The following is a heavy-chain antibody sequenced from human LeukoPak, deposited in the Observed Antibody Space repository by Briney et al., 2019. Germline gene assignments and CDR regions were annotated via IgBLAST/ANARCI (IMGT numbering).Heavy chain of an antibody. J-gene: IGHJ4*02. CDR3: ATDKRYAFDY. Sequence: GGSVRLSCATSGFIFTDYPMNWPRRAPGKGLEWFSNIRTTADGAKYAYYAESVKGRVTISRDDGKNTLYLHMNSLRDDDTAVYYCATDKRYAFDYWGQGILVTVSS. V-gene: IGHV3-48*02. CDR1: GFIFTDYP. D-gene: IGHD3-9*01. CDR2: IRTTADGAKYA.